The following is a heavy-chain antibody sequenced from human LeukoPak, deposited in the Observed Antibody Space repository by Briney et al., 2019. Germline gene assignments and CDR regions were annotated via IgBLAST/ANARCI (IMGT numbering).Heavy chain of an antibody. V-gene: IGHV3-66*01. CDR1: GIPFSSNY. Sequence: PGASLRLSCGAPGIPFSSNYMSWGRQAPGKGLEWGSVIYSGGSTYYADSVKGRFTISRDNSKNTLYLQVNSLRAEDTAVYYCARTPSAAFSDYWGQGTLVTVSS. CDR2: IYSGGST. CDR3: ARTPSAAFSDY. J-gene: IGHJ4*02. D-gene: IGHD6-13*01.